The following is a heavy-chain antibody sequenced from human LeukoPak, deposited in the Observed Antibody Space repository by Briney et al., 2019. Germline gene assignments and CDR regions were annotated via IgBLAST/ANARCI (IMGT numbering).Heavy chain of an antibody. D-gene: IGHD3-22*01. CDR3: AGDSSGYYRFVAFDI. V-gene: IGHV4-34*01. CDR1: GGSFSNYY. CDR2: INHSGST. Sequence: SETLSLTRAVYGGSFSNYYWSWIRQPPGKGLEWIGEINHSGSTNYNPSLKSRVTISIDTSKNQFPLKLSSVTAADTAVYYCAGDSSGYYRFVAFDIWGQGQWSPSLQ. J-gene: IGHJ3*02.